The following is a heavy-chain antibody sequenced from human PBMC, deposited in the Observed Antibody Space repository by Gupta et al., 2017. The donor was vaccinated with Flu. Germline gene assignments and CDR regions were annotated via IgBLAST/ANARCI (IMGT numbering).Heavy chain of an antibody. CDR3: ARDGVQVSVTPKYYYYYYMDV. D-gene: IGHD4-17*01. V-gene: IGHV3-30-3*01. J-gene: IGHJ6*03. CDR2: ISYDGSNK. Sequence: QVQLVESGGGVVQPGRSLRLSCAASGFTFSSYAMHWVRQAPGKGLEWVAVISYDGSNKYYADSVKGRFTISRDNSKNTLYLQMNSLRAEDTAVYYCARDGVQVSVTPKYYYYYYMDVWGKGTTVTVSS. CDR1: GFTFSSYA.